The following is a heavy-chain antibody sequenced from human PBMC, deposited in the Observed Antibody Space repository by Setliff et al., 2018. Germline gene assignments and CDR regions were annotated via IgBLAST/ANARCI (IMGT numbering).Heavy chain of an antibody. CDR3: ARSLGSGSYYNSRPFYSDY. CDR2: IYYSGST. D-gene: IGHD3-10*01. J-gene: IGHJ4*02. Sequence: SETLSLTCTVSGGSFTTYYWSWIRQSPGKGLEWIGYIYYSGSTNYNPSLKSRVSISVDTSKNQFSLRLTSVTAADTAVYYCARSLGSGSYYNSRPFYSDYWGQGTLVTVSS. CDR1: GGSFTTYY. V-gene: IGHV4-59*01.